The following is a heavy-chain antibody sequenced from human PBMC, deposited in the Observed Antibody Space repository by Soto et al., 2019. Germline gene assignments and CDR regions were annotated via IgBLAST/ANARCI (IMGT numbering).Heavy chain of an antibody. V-gene: IGHV1-69*13. CDR1: DYTFTKND. D-gene: IGHD3-9*01. CDR3: ASFISPYDILTGPPRFDP. Sequence: SVKVSCKTSDYTFTKNDLNWVRQATGQGLEWMGGIIPIIGNTNYAQKFQGRVTITADESTSTAYMELSSLRSEDTAVYYCASFISPYDILTGPPRFDPWGQGTLVTVPQ. J-gene: IGHJ5*02. CDR2: IIPIIGNT.